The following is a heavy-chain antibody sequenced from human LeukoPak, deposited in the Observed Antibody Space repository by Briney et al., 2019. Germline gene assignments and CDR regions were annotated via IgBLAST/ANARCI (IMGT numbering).Heavy chain of an antibody. D-gene: IGHD3-22*01. Sequence: PGGSLRLSCTASGFTFGNYALSWFRQAPGKGLEWVAFIRSRTYRGTTEYAASVKGRFTISRDDSKSIAYLQMNSLKTEDTAVYYCARANSFDSCGYYFDYWGQGTLVTVSS. V-gene: IGHV3-49*03. CDR2: IRSRTYRGTT. J-gene: IGHJ4*02. CDR1: GFTFGNYA. CDR3: ARANSFDSCGYYFDY.